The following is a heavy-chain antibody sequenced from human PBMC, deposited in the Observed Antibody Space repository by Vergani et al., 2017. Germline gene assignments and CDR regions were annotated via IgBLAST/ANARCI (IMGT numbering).Heavy chain of an antibody. J-gene: IGHJ5*02. CDR2: INHSGST. D-gene: IGHD2-2*01. Sequence: QVQLQQWGAGLLKPSETLSLTCAVSGGSFSGYYWSWIRQPPGKGLEWIGEINHSGSTNYNPSLKSRVTISVDTSKNQFSLKLSSVTAADTAVYYCAREVVPAALFDPWGQGTLVTVSS. CDR1: GGSFSGYY. V-gene: IGHV4-34*01. CDR3: AREVVPAALFDP.